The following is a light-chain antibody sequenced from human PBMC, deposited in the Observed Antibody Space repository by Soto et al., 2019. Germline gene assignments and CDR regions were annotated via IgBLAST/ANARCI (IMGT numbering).Light chain of an antibody. CDR2: EVT. J-gene: IGLJ1*01. Sequence: QCVLNQPASASGSPGQSVAISCTGTSSDVGGYNYVSWYQQYPGKAPKLIMYEVTKRPSGVPDRFSGSKSGNTASLTVSGLQAEDEGDYYCCSYVGSNNYVFGTGTKVTVL. V-gene: IGLV2-8*01. CDR1: SSDVGGYNY. CDR3: CSYVGSNNYV.